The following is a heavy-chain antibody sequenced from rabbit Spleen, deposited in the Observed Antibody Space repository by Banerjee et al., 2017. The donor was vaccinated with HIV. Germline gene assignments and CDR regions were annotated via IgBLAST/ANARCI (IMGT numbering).Heavy chain of an antibody. J-gene: IGHJ6*01. CDR2: IYAGSSGFT. CDR3: ARDAGTSFSTYGMDL. Sequence: QSLEESGGGLVQPEGSLTLTCTASGFSFSSSYMCWVRQAPGKGLEWIACIYAGSSGFTYFASWAQGRFTISKTSSTTVTLQMTSLTAADTATYFCARDAGTSFSTYGMDLWGPGTLVTVS. V-gene: IGHV1S40*01. CDR1: GFSFSSSY. D-gene: IGHD8-1*01.